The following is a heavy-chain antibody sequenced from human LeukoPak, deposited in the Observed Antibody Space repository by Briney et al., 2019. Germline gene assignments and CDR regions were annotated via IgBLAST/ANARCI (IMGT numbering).Heavy chain of an antibody. V-gene: IGHV4-34*01. CDR2: INHSGST. D-gene: IGHD6-13*01. J-gene: IGHJ4*02. Sequence: PSETLSLTCAVYGGSFSGYYWSWIRQPPGKGLEWIGEINHSGSTNYNPSLKSRVTISVDTSKNQFSLKLSFVTAADTAVYYCAKWYSSSWYYFDYWGQGTLVTVSS. CDR1: GGSFSGYY. CDR3: AKWYSSSWYYFDY.